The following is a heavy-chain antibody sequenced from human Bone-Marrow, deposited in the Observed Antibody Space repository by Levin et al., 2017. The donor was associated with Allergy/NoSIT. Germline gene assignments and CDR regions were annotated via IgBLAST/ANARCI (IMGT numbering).Heavy chain of an antibody. CDR1: GFTFSNAW. D-gene: IGHD2-15*01. CDR3: TTASGSPHQYCSGGSCYSREGGFYYFDY. CDR2: IKSKTDGGTT. Sequence: GESLKISCAASGFTFSNAWMSWVRQAPGKGLEWVGRIKSKTDGGTTDYAAPVKGRFTISRDDSKNTLYLQMNSLKTEDTAVYYCTTASGSPHQYCSGGSCYSREGGFYYFDYWGQGTLVTVSS. J-gene: IGHJ4*02. V-gene: IGHV3-15*01.